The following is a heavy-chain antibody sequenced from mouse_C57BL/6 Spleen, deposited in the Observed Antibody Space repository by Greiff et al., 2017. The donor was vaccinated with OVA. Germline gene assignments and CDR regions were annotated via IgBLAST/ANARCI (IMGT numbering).Heavy chain of an antibody. D-gene: IGHD1-1*01. CDR1: GYTFTDYN. V-gene: IGHV1-22*01. J-gene: IGHJ2*01. CDR3: ARGDYGSPYFDY. Sequence: EVQLQQSGPELVKPGASVKMSCKASGYTFTDYNMHWVKQSHGKSLEWIGYINPNNGGTSYNQKFKGKATLTVNKSSSTAYMELRSLTSEDSAVYYCARGDYGSPYFDYWGQGTTLTVSS. CDR2: INPNNGGT.